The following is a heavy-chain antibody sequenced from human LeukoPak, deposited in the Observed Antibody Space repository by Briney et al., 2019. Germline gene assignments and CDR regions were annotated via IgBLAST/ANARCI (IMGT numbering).Heavy chain of an antibody. CDR3: AKVGKSDRNNFFTTKEKQLDY. V-gene: IGHV3-30*18. Sequence: SGGSLRLSCAASGFTFSSYGMHWVRQAPGKGLEWVAVISYDGSNKYYADSVKGRFTISRDNSKNTLYLQMNSLRAEDTAVYYCAKVGKSDRNNFFTTKEKQLDYWGQGTLLTVSS. J-gene: IGHJ4*02. CDR2: ISYDGSNK. CDR1: GFTFSSYG. D-gene: IGHD1/OR15-1a*01.